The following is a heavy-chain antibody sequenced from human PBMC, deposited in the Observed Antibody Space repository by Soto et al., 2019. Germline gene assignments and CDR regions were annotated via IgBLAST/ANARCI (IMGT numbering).Heavy chain of an antibody. V-gene: IGHV3-23*01. CDR3: ASNTRHEHPDS. CDR1: GFTFSSYA. Sequence: EVQLLEAGGGLVQPGGSLRLSCAASGFTFSSYAMSWVRQAPGTGLAWVSGIRVSGGSTYYADSVKGRSPISRDNSKNTLYLQMTSLRAEDTAVYYCASNTRHEHPDSWGQGTLVTVSS. CDR2: IRVSGGST. J-gene: IGHJ4*02.